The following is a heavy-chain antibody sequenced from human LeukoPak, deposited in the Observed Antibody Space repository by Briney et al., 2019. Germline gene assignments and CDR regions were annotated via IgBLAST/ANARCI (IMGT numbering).Heavy chain of an antibody. J-gene: IGHJ4*02. D-gene: IGHD6-19*01. CDR3: ARGGNSGWRTPNDDY. V-gene: IGHV1-18*01. CDR1: GYTFTSYG. Sequence: ASVKVSCKASGYTFTSYGISWVRQAPGQGLEWMGWISAYNCNTNYAQKLQGRVTMTTDTSTSTAYMELRSLRSDDTAVYYCARGGNSGWRTPNDDYWGQGTLVTVSS. CDR2: ISAYNCNT.